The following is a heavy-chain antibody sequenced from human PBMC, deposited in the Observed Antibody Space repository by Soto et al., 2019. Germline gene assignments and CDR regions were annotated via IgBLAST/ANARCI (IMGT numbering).Heavy chain of an antibody. Sequence: PSETLSLTCAVYGGSFSGYYWSWIRQPPGKGLEWIGEINHSGSTNYNPSLKSRVTISVDTSKNQFSLKLSSVTAADTAVYYCARGRKWLRLFTLDYWGQGTLVTVSS. CDR3: ARGRKWLRLFTLDY. V-gene: IGHV4-34*01. CDR1: GGSFSGYY. J-gene: IGHJ4*02. CDR2: INHSGST. D-gene: IGHD5-12*01.